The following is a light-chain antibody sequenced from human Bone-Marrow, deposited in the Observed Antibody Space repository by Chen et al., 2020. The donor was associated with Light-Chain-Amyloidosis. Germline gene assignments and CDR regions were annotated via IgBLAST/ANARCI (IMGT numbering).Light chain of an antibody. Sequence: EIVMTQSPVTLSVSPGGRATLSCRASQSVNNHLAWYQQKPGQTPRLLIYGASTRAPATPTRISGSGSGTEFTLTISSLKSEDVAVYYCQQYYDWPTFGPGTKVHI. V-gene: IGKV3-15*01. CDR1: QSVNNH. CDR3: QQYYDWPT. CDR2: GAS. J-gene: IGKJ3*01.